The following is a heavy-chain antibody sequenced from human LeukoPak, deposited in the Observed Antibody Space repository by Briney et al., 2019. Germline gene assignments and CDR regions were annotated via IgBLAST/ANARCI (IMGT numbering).Heavy chain of an antibody. D-gene: IGHD6-19*01. CDR1: GFTFSSYG. CDR3: ARDDPYSSGWYIVFDI. V-gene: IGHV3-30*03. CDR2: ISYDGTNK. J-gene: IGHJ3*02. Sequence: GRSLRLSCAASGFTFSSYGMHWVRQAPGKGLEWVAIISYDGTNKYYADSVKGRFTISRDNSKNTLYLQMNSLRAEDTAVYYCARDDPYSSGWYIVFDIWGQGTMVTVSS.